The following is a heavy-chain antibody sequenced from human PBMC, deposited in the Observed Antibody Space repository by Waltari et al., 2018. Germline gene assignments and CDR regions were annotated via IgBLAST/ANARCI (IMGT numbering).Heavy chain of an antibody. CDR3: AGSGYSSGWSYFDL. CDR1: GGSISSSSYY. J-gene: IGHJ2*01. Sequence: QLQLQESGPGLVKPSETLSLTCTVSGGSISSSSYYWGWIRQPPGKGLEWIGRIYYSGRTDYNPVLKSRVTISVDTSKNQFSLKLSSVTAADTAVYYCAGSGYSSGWSYFDLWGRGTLVTVSS. CDR2: IYYSGRT. D-gene: IGHD6-19*01. V-gene: IGHV4-39*07.